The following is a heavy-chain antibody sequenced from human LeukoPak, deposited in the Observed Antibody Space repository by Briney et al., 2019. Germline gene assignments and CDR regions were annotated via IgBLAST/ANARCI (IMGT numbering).Heavy chain of an antibody. D-gene: IGHD3-22*01. CDR1: GFTLSSYS. CDR3: AKDPYYYDSGY. J-gene: IGHJ4*02. V-gene: IGHV3-21*04. CDR2: ISSSSSYI. Sequence: GGSLRLSCAASGFTLSSYSMNWVRQAPGKGLEWVSCISSSSSYIYYADSVKGRFTISRDNSKNTLYLQMNSLRAGDTAVYYCAKDPYYYDSGYWGQGTLVTVSS.